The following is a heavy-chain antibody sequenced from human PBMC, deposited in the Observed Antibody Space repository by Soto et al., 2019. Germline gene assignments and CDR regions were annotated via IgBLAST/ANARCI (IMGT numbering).Heavy chain of an antibody. CDR2: MNPNSGNT. CDR1: GYTFTSYD. Sequence: GASVKVSCKASGYTFTSYDINWVRQATGQGLEWMGWMNPNSGNTGYAQKFQGRVTMTRNTSISTAYMELSSLRSEDTAVYYCAEGKNTQAWVFDYWGQETLVSVP. J-gene: IGHJ4*02. V-gene: IGHV1-8*01. D-gene: IGHD3-10*01. CDR3: AEGKNTQAWVFDY.